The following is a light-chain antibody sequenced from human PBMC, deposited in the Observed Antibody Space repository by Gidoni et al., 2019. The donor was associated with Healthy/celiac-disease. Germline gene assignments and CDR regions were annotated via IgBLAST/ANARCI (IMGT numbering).Light chain of an antibody. J-gene: IGKJ2*01. CDR2: GAS. CDR1: QSVSSN. V-gene: IGKV3-15*01. Sequence: EIGMTQSPATLSVSPGERATRSCRASQSVSSNLAWYQQKPGQAPRLLIYGASTRATGIPARFSGSGSGTEFTLTISSLQSEDFAVYYCQQYNNWPPVVTFGQXTKLEIK. CDR3: QQYNNWPPVVT.